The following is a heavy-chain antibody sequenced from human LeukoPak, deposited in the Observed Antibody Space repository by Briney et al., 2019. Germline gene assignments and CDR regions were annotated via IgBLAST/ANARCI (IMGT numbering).Heavy chain of an antibody. CDR1: GFTFSSYW. J-gene: IGHJ4*02. CDR2: INSDGSST. Sequence: GGSLRLSCAASGFTFSSYWMHWVRQAPGKGLVWVSRINSDGSSTSYADSVKDRFTISRDNAKNTLYLQMNSLRAEDTAVYYCARARRHYDSSGHSYFDYWGQGTLVTVSS. CDR3: ARARRHYDSSGHSYFDY. D-gene: IGHD3-22*01. V-gene: IGHV3-74*01.